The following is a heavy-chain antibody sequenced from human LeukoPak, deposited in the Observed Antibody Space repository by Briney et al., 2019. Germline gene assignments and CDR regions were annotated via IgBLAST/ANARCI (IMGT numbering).Heavy chain of an antibody. D-gene: IGHD2-15*01. CDR2: IVVGSGNT. J-gene: IGHJ6*03. Sequence: SVKVSCKASGFTFTSSAMQWVRQARGQRLEWIGWIVVGSGNTYYAQEFQERVTITRDMSTSTAYMELSSLRSEDTAVYYCAASSRAILSVGSRYYMDVWGKGTTVIVSS. V-gene: IGHV1-58*02. CDR3: AASSRAILSVGSRYYMDV. CDR1: GFTFTSSA.